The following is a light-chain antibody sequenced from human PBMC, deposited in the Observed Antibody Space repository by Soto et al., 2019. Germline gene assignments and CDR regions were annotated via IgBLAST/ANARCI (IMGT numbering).Light chain of an antibody. J-gene: IGLJ2*01. CDR2: EVS. V-gene: IGLV2-14*01. Sequence: QSALTQPASVSGSPGQSITISCTGTSSDVGGYNYVSWYQQHPGKAPQLMIYEVSNRPSGVSNRFSGSKSGNTASLTISGLQAEDEADYYCSSYTSSSPLLGGGTKVTVL. CDR1: SSDVGGYNY. CDR3: SSYTSSSPL.